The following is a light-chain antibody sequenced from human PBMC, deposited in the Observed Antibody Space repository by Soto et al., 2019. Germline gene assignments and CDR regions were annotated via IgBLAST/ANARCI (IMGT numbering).Light chain of an antibody. V-gene: IGKV1-5*01. CDR3: QQYNSYSLT. CDR2: DAS. CDR1: QSICSW. Sequence: IHMNQGRCTLSETVGDRVTITCRASQSICSWLAWYQQKPGKAPKLLIYDASSLESGVPSRFSGSGSGTEFTLTISSLQPDDFATYYCQQYNSYSLTFGGGTKV. J-gene: IGKJ4*01.